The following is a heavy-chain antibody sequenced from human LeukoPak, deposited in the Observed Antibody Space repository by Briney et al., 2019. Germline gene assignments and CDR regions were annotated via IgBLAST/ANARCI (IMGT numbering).Heavy chain of an antibody. V-gene: IGHV4-59*01. J-gene: IGHJ4*02. CDR1: GGSISSYY. CDR2: IYYSGST. D-gene: IGHD3-22*01. CDR3: ARGRDYYDSSDATPFDY. Sequence: SETLSLTCTVSGGSISSYYWSWIQQPPGKGLEWIGYIYYSGSTNYNPSLKSRVTISVDTSKNQFSLKLSSVTAADTAVYYCARGRDYYDSSDATPFDYWGQGALVTVSS.